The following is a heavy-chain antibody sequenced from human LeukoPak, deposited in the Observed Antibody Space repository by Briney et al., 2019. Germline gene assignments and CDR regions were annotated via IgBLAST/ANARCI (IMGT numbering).Heavy chain of an antibody. Sequence: SETLSLTCTVSGGSISSSGYYWGWIRQPPGKGLEWIGEINHSGSTNYNPSLKSRVTISVDTSKNQFSLKLSSVTAADTAVYYCARGVVRGVIYYGMDVWGQGTTVTVSS. V-gene: IGHV4-39*07. CDR3: ARGVVRGVIYYGMDV. J-gene: IGHJ6*02. D-gene: IGHD3-10*01. CDR2: INHSGST. CDR1: GGSISSSGYY.